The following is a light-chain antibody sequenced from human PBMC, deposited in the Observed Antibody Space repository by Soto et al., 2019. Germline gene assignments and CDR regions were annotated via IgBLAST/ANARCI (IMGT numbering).Light chain of an antibody. CDR2: GNS. J-gene: IGLJ1*01. Sequence: QSVLTQPPSVSGAPGQRVTISCTGSSSNIGAGYDLHWYQQIPGNAPKLLIYGNSNRPSGVPDRFSGSKSGTSASLAITGLRAEDEAEYYCQSYDSSLSAYVFGTGTKVTVL. CDR1: SSNIGAGYD. V-gene: IGLV1-40*01. CDR3: QSYDSSLSAYV.